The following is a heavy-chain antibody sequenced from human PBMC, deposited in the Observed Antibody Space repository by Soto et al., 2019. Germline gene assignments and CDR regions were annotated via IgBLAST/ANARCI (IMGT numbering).Heavy chain of an antibody. V-gene: IGHV3-7*01. CDR2: ISGGASDK. Sequence: EVQLVESGGGLVQPGGSLRLSCEASGFMFSAYWMSWVRQDPQKGLEWVATISGGASDKFYVDSVKGRFTISRDDAKNSLYLQMNSLRDEDTAVYYCVREDWHRFDHRGQGTLVTVSS. J-gene: IGHJ4*02. CDR1: GFMFSAYW. CDR3: VREDWHRFDH. D-gene: IGHD2-21*01.